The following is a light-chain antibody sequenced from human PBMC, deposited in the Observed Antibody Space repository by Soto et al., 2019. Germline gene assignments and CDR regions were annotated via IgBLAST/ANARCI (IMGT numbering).Light chain of an antibody. Sequence: DIQMTQSPSTLSASVGDRVTITCRASQSLSSWLAWYQEKPGKAPKLLIYKASSLESGVPSRFSGSGSETEFTLTISSLQPDDFATYYCKQYNTFPLTFGGGPRWRSN. CDR3: KQYNTFPLT. CDR1: QSLSSW. CDR2: KAS. V-gene: IGKV1-5*03. J-gene: IGKJ4*01.